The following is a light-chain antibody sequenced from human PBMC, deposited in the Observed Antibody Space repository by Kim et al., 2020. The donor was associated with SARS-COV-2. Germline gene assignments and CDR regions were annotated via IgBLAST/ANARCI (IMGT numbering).Light chain of an antibody. J-gene: IGKJ4*01. CDR3: QHSYTTPPA. CDR2: AAS. Sequence: IQMTQSPSSLSASVGDRVTITCRASQSIGNYLNWYQQTPGKAPKLLIYAASSLLRGVPSRFSGSGSGTDFTLTISSLQPEDFATYYCQHSYTTPPAFGGGTKVDIK. V-gene: IGKV1-39*01. CDR1: QSIGNY.